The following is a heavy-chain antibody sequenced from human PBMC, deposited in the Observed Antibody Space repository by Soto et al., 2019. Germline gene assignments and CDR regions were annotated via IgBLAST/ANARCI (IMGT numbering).Heavy chain of an antibody. Sequence: PSETPSLTCSHSGGSLTGISTHWGWIRQRPERGLECIGFIYYTGSTYYTPPLKSRLTISIDTTRTQFSLKLRSVTAADTVVFYCASLGGITGYRSAWYKFDYWGPGTVVTASS. CDR3: ASLGGITGYRSAWYKFDY. CDR1: GGSLTGISTH. V-gene: IGHV4-39*01. CDR2: IYYTGST. D-gene: IGHD6-19*01. J-gene: IGHJ4*02.